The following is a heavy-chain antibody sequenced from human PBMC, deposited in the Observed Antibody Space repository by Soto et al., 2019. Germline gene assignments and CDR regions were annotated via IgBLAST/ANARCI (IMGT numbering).Heavy chain of an antibody. CDR1: GGTFRNSA. J-gene: IGHJ6*02. CDR3: ARDNDRPQLGGNYYYILDV. Sequence: QVQLEQSGAEVKKPGSSVKVSCKASGGTFRNSAISWVRQAPGQGLEWRGGIMPIFRTPDYSQKFQGRVTITADESTSTAYMELSGLRSDDTAVYYCARDNDRPQLGGNYYYILDVWGQGTTVTVSS. CDR2: IMPIFRTP. D-gene: IGHD1-1*01. V-gene: IGHV1-69*12.